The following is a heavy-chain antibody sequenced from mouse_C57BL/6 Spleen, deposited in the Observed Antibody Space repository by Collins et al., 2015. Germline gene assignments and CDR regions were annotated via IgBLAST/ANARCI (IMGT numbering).Heavy chain of an antibody. D-gene: IGHD2-4*01. CDR3: ARSLYDYGAY. Sequence: VQLQQPGAELVKPGASVKLSCKASGYTFTSYWMHWVKQRPGQGLEWIGEIDPSDSYTNYNQKFKGKATLTVDKSSSTAYMQLSSLTSEDSAVYYCARSLYDYGAYWGQGTLVTVSA. J-gene: IGHJ3*01. V-gene: IGHV1-69*02. CDR1: GYTFTSYW. CDR2: IDPSDSYT.